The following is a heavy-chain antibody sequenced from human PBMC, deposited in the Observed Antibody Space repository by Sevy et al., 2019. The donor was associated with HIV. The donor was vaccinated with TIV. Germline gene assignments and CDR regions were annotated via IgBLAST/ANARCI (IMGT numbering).Heavy chain of an antibody. CDR3: ARDGSFCSGGSCYSSYYYYYYMDV. CDR2: ISGSGGST. Sequence: GGSLRLSCAASGFTFSSYAMSWVRQAPGKGLEWVSAISGSGGSTYYADSVKGRFTISRDNAKNSLYLQMNSLRDEDTAVYYCARDGSFCSGGSCYSSYYYYYYMDVWGKWTTVTVSS. V-gene: IGHV3-23*01. D-gene: IGHD2-15*01. J-gene: IGHJ6*03. CDR1: GFTFSSYA.